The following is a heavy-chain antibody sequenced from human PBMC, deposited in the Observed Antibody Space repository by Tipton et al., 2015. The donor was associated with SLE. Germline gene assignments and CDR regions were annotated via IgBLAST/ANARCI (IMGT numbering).Heavy chain of an antibody. Sequence: LRLSCTVSGASMSDYNWSWIRQPPGKGLEWIGYIHYSGSTNYNPSLKSRLTMSVNTSKNQFSLKLSSVTAADTAVYYCARGGDRDHGDYVEHSLDYWGQGTLVTVSS. CDR3: ARGGDRDHGDYVEHSLDY. CDR1: GASMSDYN. V-gene: IGHV4-59*01. J-gene: IGHJ4*02. CDR2: IHYSGST. D-gene: IGHD4-17*01.